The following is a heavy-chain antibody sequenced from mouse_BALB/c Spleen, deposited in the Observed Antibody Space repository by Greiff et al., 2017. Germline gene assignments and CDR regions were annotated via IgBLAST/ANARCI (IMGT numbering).Heavy chain of an antibody. V-gene: IGHV3-8*02. D-gene: IGHD2-4*01. CDR2: ISYSGST. J-gene: IGHJ3*01. CDR3: ARWNYDYETWFAY. CDR1: GDSITSGY. Sequence: VQLKESGPSLVKPSQTLSLTCSVTGDSITSGYWNWIRKFPGNKLEYMGYISYSGSTYYNPSLKSRISITRDTSKNQYYLQLNSVTTEDTATYYCARWNYDYETWFAYWGQGTLVTVSA.